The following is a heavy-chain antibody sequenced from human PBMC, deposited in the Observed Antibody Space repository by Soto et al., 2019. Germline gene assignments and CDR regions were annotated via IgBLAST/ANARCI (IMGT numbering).Heavy chain of an antibody. D-gene: IGHD5-18*01. V-gene: IGHV1-46*01. CDR2: INPVGGST. J-gene: IGHJ4*02. Sequence: QVQLVQSGAEVKEPGASVRLSCKASGYTFTDSYIHWVRQAPSQGLEWMGVINPVGGSTTYIQKFQGRVTLTRDMSTTTVHMVLSALRSDDTATYYCARDEGAAMGFQYWGQGTPVNVFS. CDR3: ARDEGAAMGFQY. CDR1: GYTFTDSY.